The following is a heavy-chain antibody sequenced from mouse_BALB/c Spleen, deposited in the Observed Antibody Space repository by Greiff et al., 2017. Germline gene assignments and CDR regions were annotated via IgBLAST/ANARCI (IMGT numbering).Heavy chain of an antibody. CDR1: GFTFSSFG. Sequence: EVKLMESGGGLVQPGGSRKLSCAASGFTFSSFGMHWVRQAPEKGLEWVAYISSGSSTIYYADTVKGRFTISRDNPKNTLFLQMTSLRSEDTAMYYCARWGLRSWFAYWGQGTLGTVSA. V-gene: IGHV5-17*02. J-gene: IGHJ3*01. CDR2: ISSGSSTI. CDR3: ARWGLRSWFAY. D-gene: IGHD2-4*01.